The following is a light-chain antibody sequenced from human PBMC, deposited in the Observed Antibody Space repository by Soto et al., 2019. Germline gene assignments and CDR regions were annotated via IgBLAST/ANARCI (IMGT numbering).Light chain of an antibody. Sequence: IVLTQSPGTLSLSPGERATLSCRASQSVGSNFLAWYQQKRGQAPRILIYAASNRASGIPDRLSGSGSGSDFTLTISRLEPEDFAVDYCQQYCSPPWAFGKGTRVEI. CDR3: QQYCSPPWA. CDR1: QSVGSNF. CDR2: AAS. V-gene: IGKV3-20*01. J-gene: IGKJ1*01.